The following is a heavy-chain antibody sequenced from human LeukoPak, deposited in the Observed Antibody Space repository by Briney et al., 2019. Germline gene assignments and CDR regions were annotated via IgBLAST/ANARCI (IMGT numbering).Heavy chain of an antibody. CDR1: GGSISSGGYY. V-gene: IGHV4-31*03. J-gene: IGHJ3*02. Sequence: PSETLSLTCTVSGGSISSGGYYWSWIRQHPGKGLEWIGYIYYSGSTYYNPSLKSRVTISVDTSKNQFSLKLSSVTAADTAVYYCARSGYYDSSGYYYRSPRGAFDIWGQGTMVTVSS. CDR3: ARSGYYDSSGYYYRSPRGAFDI. D-gene: IGHD3-22*01. CDR2: IYYSGST.